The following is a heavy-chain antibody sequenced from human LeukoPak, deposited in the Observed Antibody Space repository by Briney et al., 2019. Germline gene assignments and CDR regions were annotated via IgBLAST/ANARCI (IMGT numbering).Heavy chain of an antibody. V-gene: IGHV4-59*01. CDR3: ARDYGDIPPDWYYDL. D-gene: IGHD4-17*01. Sequence: SETLSLTCTVSGGSIINYYWTWIRQPPGKGLEWIGSIYHNGGTNYNPSLESRVTMSVDTSKNQFFLKMTSVTAADTAVYYCARDYGDIPPDWYYDLWGRGTLVTVSS. J-gene: IGHJ2*01. CDR2: IYHNGGT. CDR1: GGSIINYY.